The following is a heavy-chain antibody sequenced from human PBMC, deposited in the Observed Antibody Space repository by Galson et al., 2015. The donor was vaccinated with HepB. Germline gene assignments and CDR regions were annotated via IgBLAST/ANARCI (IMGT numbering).Heavy chain of an antibody. CDR3: VRGAPIYDYIWGSYRYTGVFDY. CDR2: TRNKANSYTT. J-gene: IGHJ4*02. D-gene: IGHD3-16*02. CDR1: GFTFSDHY. V-gene: IGHV3-72*01. Sequence: LRLSCAASGFTFSDHYMDWVRQAPGKGLEWVGRTRNKANSYTTEYAASVKGRFTISRDDSKNSLYLQMNSLKTEDTAVYYCVRGAPIYDYIWGSYRYTGVFDYWGQGTLVTVSS.